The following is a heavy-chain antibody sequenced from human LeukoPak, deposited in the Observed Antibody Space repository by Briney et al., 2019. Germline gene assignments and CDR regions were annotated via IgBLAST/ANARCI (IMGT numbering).Heavy chain of an antibody. J-gene: IGHJ4*02. CDR2: ISWNSGSI. V-gene: IGHV3-9*01. CDR3: AKDSGSKNEGFDY. CDR1: GFTFSAYH. D-gene: IGHD1-1*01. Sequence: PGGSLRLSCAASGFTFSAYHINWVRQAPGKGLEWVSGISWNSGSIGYADSVKGRFTISRDNAKNSLYLQMNSLRAEDTALYYCAKDSGSKNEGFDYWGQGTLVTVSS.